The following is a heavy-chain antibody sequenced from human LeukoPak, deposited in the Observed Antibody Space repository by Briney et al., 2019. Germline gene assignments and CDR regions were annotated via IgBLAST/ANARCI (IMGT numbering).Heavy chain of an antibody. CDR2: ISGSGGST. CDR1: GFTFSSFV. D-gene: IGHD3-3*01. Sequence: GGSLRLSCAASGFTFSSFVMSWVRQAPGKGLEWVSAISGSGGSTFYADSVKGRFTISRDNSKNTLYLQMNILRAEDTAVYYCAKVRFLEWLSRNWFDPWGQGTLVTVSS. V-gene: IGHV3-23*01. CDR3: AKVRFLEWLSRNWFDP. J-gene: IGHJ5*02.